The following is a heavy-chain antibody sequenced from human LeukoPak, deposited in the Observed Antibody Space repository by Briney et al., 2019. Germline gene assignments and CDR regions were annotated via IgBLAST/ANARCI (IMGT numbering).Heavy chain of an antibody. Sequence: PGGSLRLSCAASGFTFSSYEMNWVRQAPGKGLEWVSYISSSGSTIYYAGSVKGRFTISRDNAKNSLYLQMNSLRAEDTAVYYCARALYDSSGYVDYWGQGTLVTVSS. CDR1: GFTFSSYE. V-gene: IGHV3-48*03. D-gene: IGHD3-22*01. CDR2: ISSSGSTI. CDR3: ARALYDSSGYVDY. J-gene: IGHJ4*02.